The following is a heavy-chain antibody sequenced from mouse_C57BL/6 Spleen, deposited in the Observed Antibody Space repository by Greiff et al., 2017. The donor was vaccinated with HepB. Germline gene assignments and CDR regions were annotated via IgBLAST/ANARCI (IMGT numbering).Heavy chain of an antibody. D-gene: IGHD2-3*01. CDR3: ARDRGGYYDY. CDR1: GFTFSDYY. CDR2: INYDGSST. V-gene: IGHV5-16*01. Sequence: EVQGVESAGGLVQPGSSMKLSCTASGFTFSDYYMAWVRQVPEKGLEWVANINYDGSSTYYLDSLKSRFIISRDNAKNILYLQMSSLKSEDTATYYCARDRGGYYDYWGQGTTLTVSS. J-gene: IGHJ2*01.